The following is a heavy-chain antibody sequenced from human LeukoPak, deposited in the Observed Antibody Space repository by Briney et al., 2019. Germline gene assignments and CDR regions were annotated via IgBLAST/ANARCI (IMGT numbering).Heavy chain of an antibody. CDR3: ARGGMANAPREHYYYGLDV. D-gene: IGHD5-24*01. CDR2: INIAGSST. Sequence: GGSLRLSCGASGFTFSSYWMHWVRQAPGKGLVWVSRINIAGSSTIYADSVKGRFIISRDNAKNTLYLQMNSLRAEDTAVYYCARGGMANAPREHYYYGLDVWGQGTTVTVSS. J-gene: IGHJ6*02. CDR1: GFTFSSYW. V-gene: IGHV3-74*01.